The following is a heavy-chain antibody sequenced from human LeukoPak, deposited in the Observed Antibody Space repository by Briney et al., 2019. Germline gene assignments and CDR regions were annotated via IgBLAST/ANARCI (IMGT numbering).Heavy chain of an antibody. CDR3: ARDGGNIPVS. Sequence: ASVKVSCKASGYTFTTFGISWLRQAPGQGLEWMGWISPHNGNTIYAPKFQGRVIMTKDTYTSTAYMELRSLRSDDTAVYYCARDGGNIPVSWGQGTLVTASS. V-gene: IGHV1-18*01. CDR2: ISPHNGNT. J-gene: IGHJ5*02. D-gene: IGHD2/OR15-2a*01. CDR1: GYTFTTFG.